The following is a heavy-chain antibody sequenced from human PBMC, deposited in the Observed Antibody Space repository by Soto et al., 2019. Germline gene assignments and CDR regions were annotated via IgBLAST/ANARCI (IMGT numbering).Heavy chain of an antibody. Sequence: QVQLVESGGGVVQPGRSLRLSCAASGFTFSSYGMHWVRQAPGKGLEWVAVISYDGSNKYYADSVKGRFTISRDNSKNTLYLQMNSLRAEDTAVYYCARSGYFDYWGQGTLVTVSS. D-gene: IGHD2-15*01. V-gene: IGHV3-30*03. CDR2: ISYDGSNK. CDR1: GFTFSSYG. J-gene: IGHJ4*02. CDR3: ARSGYFDY.